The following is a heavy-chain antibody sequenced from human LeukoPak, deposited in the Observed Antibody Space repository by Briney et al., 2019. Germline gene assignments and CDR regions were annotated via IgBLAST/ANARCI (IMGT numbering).Heavy chain of an antibody. CDR1: GYSFTSHD. Sequence: GASVKVSCKASGYSFTSHDINWVRQATGQGLEWMGWMKPNNGKTSYAQKFQGRVTMTSDTSISTAYMELSSLKSEDTAVYYCVRWADTPFDYWGQGTLVTVSS. J-gene: IGHJ4*02. V-gene: IGHV1-8*01. D-gene: IGHD5-18*01. CDR2: MKPNNGKT. CDR3: VRWADTPFDY.